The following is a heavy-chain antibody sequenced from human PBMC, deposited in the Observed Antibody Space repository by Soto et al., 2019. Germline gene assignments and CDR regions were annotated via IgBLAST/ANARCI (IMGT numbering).Heavy chain of an antibody. D-gene: IGHD3-22*01. CDR1: GYSFTSYL. CDR3: ARLYYDSRGYTHYYYFGMDV. V-gene: IGHV5-10-1*01. CDR2: IDPSDSYT. J-gene: IGHJ6*02. Sequence: GESLKISCKGSGYSFTSYLISWVRQMPGKGLEWMGMIDPSDSYTNYGPSFQGHVTISADKSISTAYLQWSSLKAADTAMYYCARLYYDSRGYTHYYYFGMDVWGQGTTVTVSS.